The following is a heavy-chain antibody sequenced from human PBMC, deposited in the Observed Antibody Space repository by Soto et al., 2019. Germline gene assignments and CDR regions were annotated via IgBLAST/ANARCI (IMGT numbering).Heavy chain of an antibody. J-gene: IGHJ5*02. CDR3: ARERDNWNYGGFDP. D-gene: IGHD1-7*01. CDR2: INHSGST. V-gene: IGHV4-34*01. Sequence: SETLSLTGAVYGGSFSGYYWTWIRQPPGKGLEWIGEINHSGSTNYNPSLKSRISISVDTSKKQFSLKLNSVTAADTAVYYCARERDNWNYGGFDPWGQGTLVTVS. CDR1: GGSFSGYY.